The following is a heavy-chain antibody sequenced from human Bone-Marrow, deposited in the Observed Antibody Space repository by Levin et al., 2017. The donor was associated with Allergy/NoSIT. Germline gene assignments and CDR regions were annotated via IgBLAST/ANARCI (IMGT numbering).Heavy chain of an antibody. J-gene: IGHJ2*01. CDR1: SFTFDDYD. Sequence: GESLKISCVTSSFTFDDYDMSWVRQVPGKRLERVCAINWDGGSTHYTDSVKGRFTISRDNAKNVLYLQMNSLGAEDTAFYYRARHSTGWGSYYYFDFWGRGTLVTVSS. V-gene: IGHV3-20*04. D-gene: IGHD3-10*01. CDR2: INWDGGST. CDR3: ARHSTGWGSYYYFDF.